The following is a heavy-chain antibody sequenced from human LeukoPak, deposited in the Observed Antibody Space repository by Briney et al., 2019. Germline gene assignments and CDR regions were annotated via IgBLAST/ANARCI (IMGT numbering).Heavy chain of an antibody. D-gene: IGHD3/OR15-3a*01. V-gene: IGHV3-30-3*01. CDR3: AREYDFYGDYAFDI. J-gene: IGHJ3*02. CDR2: ISYDGSNK. Sequence: GGSMRLSCAASGFTFSSYAMHWVRQAPGKGLEWVAVISYDGSNKYYADSVKGRFTISRDNSKNTLYLQMNSLRAEDTAVYYCAREYDFYGDYAFDIWGQGTMVTVSS. CDR1: GFTFSSYA.